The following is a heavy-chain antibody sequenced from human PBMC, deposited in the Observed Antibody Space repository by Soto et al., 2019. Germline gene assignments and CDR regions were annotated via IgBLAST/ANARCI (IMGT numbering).Heavy chain of an antibody. CDR1: GYSFTSYW. V-gene: IGHV5-51*01. CDR2: IYPGDSDT. Sequence: GESLKISCKGSGYSFTSYWIGWVRQMPGKGLEWMGIIYPGDSDTRYSPSSQGPVTISADKSISTAYLQWRSLKASDTAMYYCAGPNYYDSSGYYDAEYFQHWGQGTLVTVSS. CDR3: AGPNYYDSSGYYDAEYFQH. D-gene: IGHD3-22*01. J-gene: IGHJ1*01.